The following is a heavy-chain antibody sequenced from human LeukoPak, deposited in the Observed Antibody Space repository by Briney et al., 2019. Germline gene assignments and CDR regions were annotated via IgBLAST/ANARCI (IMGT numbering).Heavy chain of an antibody. CDR2: INPNSGGT. CDR3: ARRRVTYYYYMDV. J-gene: IGHJ6*03. Sequence: GASVKVSCKASGYTFTGYYMHWVRQAPGQGLEWMGWINPNSGGTNYAQKFQGRVTMTRDTSISTAYMELSRLRSDDTAVYYCARRRVTYYYYMDVWGKGTTVTISS. CDR1: GYTFTGYY. V-gene: IGHV1-2*02. D-gene: IGHD4-11*01.